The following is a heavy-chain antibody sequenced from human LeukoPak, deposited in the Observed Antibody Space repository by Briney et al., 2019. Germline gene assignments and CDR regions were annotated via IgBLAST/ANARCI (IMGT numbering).Heavy chain of an antibody. Sequence: PSETLSLTCTVSGDSISSRSYYWGWIRQPPGKGLEWIGSIYYSGSPNYNPSLKSRVTISTDMSKNQFSLKLRSVTATDTAVYYCATTTSWGQGTLVTVSS. CDR1: GDSISSRSYY. J-gene: IGHJ4*02. D-gene: IGHD4-11*01. V-gene: IGHV4-39*01. CDR2: IYYSGSP. CDR3: ATTTS.